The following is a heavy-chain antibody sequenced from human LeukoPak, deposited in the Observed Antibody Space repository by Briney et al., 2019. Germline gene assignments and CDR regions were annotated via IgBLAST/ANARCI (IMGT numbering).Heavy chain of an antibody. V-gene: IGHV3-43D*03. CDR2: ISWDGGST. J-gene: IGHJ4*02. CDR1: GFSFDDYV. CDR3: AKDIRGSTSWYGLDY. D-gene: IGHD6-13*01. Sequence: GGSLRLSCAASGFSFDDYVMHWVRQAPGKGLEWVSLISWDGGSTYYADSVKGRFTISRDNSKNSLYLQMNSLRAEDTALYYCAKDIRGSTSWYGLDYWGQGTLVTVSS.